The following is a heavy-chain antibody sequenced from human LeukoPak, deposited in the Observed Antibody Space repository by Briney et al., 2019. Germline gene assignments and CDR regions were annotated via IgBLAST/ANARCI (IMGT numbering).Heavy chain of an antibody. CDR3: ARSVYTYGQVDY. D-gene: IGHD5-18*01. Sequence: GGPLRLSCAASGFTFSSYTMHWVRQAPGKGLEGVAVISYDGSNKYYADSVKGRFTISRDNSKNTLYLQMNSLRAEDTAVYYCARSVYTYGQVDYWGQGTLVTVSS. CDR1: GFTFSSYT. V-gene: IGHV3-30*04. CDR2: ISYDGSNK. J-gene: IGHJ4*02.